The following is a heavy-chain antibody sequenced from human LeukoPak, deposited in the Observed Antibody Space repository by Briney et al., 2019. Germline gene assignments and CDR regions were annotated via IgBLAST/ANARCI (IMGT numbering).Heavy chain of an antibody. J-gene: IGHJ6*02. CDR3: ARDSSQYYYYGMDV. Sequence: PGRSLRLSCAASGFTFSSYGMHWVRQAPGKGLEWVAVIWYDGSNKYYADSVKGRFTISRDNSKNTLYLQMNCLRAEDTAVYYCARDSSQYYYYGMDVWGQGTTVTVSS. D-gene: IGHD6-13*01. V-gene: IGHV3-33*01. CDR1: GFTFSSYG. CDR2: IWYDGSNK.